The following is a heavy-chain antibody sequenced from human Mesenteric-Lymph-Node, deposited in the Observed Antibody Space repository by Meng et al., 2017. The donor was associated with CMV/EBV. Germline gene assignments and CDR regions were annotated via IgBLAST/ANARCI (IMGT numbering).Heavy chain of an antibody. Sequence: GESLRLSCAASGFTFSSYWMHWVRQAPGKGLVWVSRINSDGSSTSYADSVKGRFTISRDNAKNSLYLQMTSLRAEDTAFYYCTSAGYYYDSNGYYYFYGFRIWGQGTMVTVSS. CDR3: TSAGYYYDSNGYYYFYGFRI. V-gene: IGHV3-74*01. CDR1: GFTFSSYW. D-gene: IGHD3-22*01. J-gene: IGHJ3*02. CDR2: INSDGSST.